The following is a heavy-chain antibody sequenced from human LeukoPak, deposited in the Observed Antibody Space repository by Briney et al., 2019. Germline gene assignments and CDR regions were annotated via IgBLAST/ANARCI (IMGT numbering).Heavy chain of an antibody. D-gene: IGHD2/OR15-2a*01. CDR2: IYSGGST. Sequence: GGSLRLSCAVPGFSVSSTYMSWVRQAPGKGLEWVSVIYSGGSTYYADFVKGRFTISRDNSKNTLYLQMNSLRAEETAVYYCARESNYDYWGQGTLVTVSS. CDR1: GFSVSSTY. V-gene: IGHV3-66*01. CDR3: ARESNYDY. J-gene: IGHJ4*02.